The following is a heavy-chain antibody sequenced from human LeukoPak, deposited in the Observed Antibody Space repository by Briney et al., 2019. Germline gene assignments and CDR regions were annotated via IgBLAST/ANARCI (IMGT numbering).Heavy chain of an antibody. CDR1: EFSLCTGGVG. CDR3: APVRHYGGPNDY. CDR2: IYWDDDK. Sequence: SAPTLVNPTQTLTLTSSFSEFSLCTGGVGVGWIRQPPGKALEWLALIYWDDDKRYSPSLKSRLTLTKDTSKHQVVLTMPHMARLDILRYYCAPVRHYGGPNDYWGQGTLVTVSS. J-gene: IGHJ4*02. D-gene: IGHD3-9*01. V-gene: IGHV2-5*02.